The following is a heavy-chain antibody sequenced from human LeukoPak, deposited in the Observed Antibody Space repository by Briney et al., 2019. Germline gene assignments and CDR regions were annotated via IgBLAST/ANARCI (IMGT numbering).Heavy chain of an antibody. CDR1: GYTFTGYA. J-gene: IGHJ6*02. CDR2: INLNSVNT. V-gene: IGHV1-8*01. D-gene: IGHD2-15*01. Sequence: ASVKVSCKASGYTFTGYAINGVHQATGQGLRWLGGINLNSVNTGYAQKFQGRVTMTRNTSISTAYMELSSLRSEDTAVYYCARKDCSGGSCPPEYYYYYGMDVWGQGTTVTVSS. CDR3: ARKDCSGGSCPPEYYYYYGMDV.